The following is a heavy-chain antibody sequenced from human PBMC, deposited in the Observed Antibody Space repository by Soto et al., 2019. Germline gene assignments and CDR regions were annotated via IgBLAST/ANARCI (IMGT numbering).Heavy chain of an antibody. V-gene: IGHV3-23*01. D-gene: IGHD3-10*01. J-gene: IGHJ4*02. CDR2: INTSGGST. Sequence: AGGSLILSCAASGFSFSTYVMSWVRQAPGKGLEWVSGINTSGGSTYYADSVKGRFTMSRDNSKNTLYLQMNSVRADDTAVYYCAKHIASGSSFGDYWGQGTLVTVSS. CDR1: GFSFSTYV. CDR3: AKHIASGSSFGDY.